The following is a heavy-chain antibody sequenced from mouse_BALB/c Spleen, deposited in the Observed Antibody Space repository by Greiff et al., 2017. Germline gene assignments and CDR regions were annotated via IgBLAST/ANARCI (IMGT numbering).Heavy chain of an antibody. CDR3: TRKVATDYYAMDY. J-gene: IGHJ4*01. V-gene: IGHV1S81*02. CDR2: INPSNGGT. Sequence: VQLQQSGAELVKPGASVKLSCKASGYTFTSYYMYWVKQRPGQGLEWIGGINPSNGGTNFNEKFKSKATLTVDKSSSTAYMQLSSLTSEDSAVYYCTRKVATDYYAMDYWGQGTSVTVSS. D-gene: IGHD1-1*01. CDR1: GYTFTSYY.